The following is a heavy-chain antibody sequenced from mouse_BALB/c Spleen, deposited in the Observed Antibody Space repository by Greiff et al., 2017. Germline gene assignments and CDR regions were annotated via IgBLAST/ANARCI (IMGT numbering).Heavy chain of an antibody. CDR3: ASNYYAMDY. V-gene: IGHV1S56*01. J-gene: IGHJ4*01. CDR2: IYPGDGST. Sequence: VQLQESGPELVKPGASVKMSCKASGYTFTSYYIHWVKQRPGQGLEWIGWIYPGDGSTKYNEKFKGKTTLTADKSSSTAYMLLSSLTSEDSAIYFCASNYYAMDYWGQGTSVTVSS. CDR1: GYTFTSYY.